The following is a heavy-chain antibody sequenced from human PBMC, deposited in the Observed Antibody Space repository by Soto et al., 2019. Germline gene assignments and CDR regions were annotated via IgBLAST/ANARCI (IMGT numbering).Heavy chain of an antibody. J-gene: IGHJ6*02. CDR3: ARLGEDSSTDHYYYYYGMDV. V-gene: IGHV5-51*01. D-gene: IGHD6-6*01. Sequence: GESLKISCKGSGYSFTSYWIGWVRQMPGKGLEWMGIIYPGDSDTRYSPSFQGQVTISADKSISTAYLQWSSLKASDTAMYYCARLGEDSSTDHYYYYYGMDVWGQGTTVTVSS. CDR2: IYPGDSDT. CDR1: GYSFTSYW.